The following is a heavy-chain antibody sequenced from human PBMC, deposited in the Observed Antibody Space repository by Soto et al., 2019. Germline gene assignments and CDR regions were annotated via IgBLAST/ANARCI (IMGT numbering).Heavy chain of an antibody. CDR3: AHSKTSGMRYYFDY. V-gene: IGHV2-5*02. J-gene: IGHJ4*02. CDR2: LYWDDDK. Sequence: QITLKESGPTLVKPTQTLTLTCTFSGFSLSTTRVGVGWIRQPPGEALEWLALLYWDDDKLYSPSLKRRLTIXXXTXXNQVVLTLPNMDPVDTATYYCAHSKTSGMRYYFDYWGQGTLVTVSS. CDR1: GFSLSTTRVG.